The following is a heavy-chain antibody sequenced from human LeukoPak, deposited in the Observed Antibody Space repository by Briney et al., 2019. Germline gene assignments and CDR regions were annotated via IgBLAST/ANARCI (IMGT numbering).Heavy chain of an antibody. CDR1: GFTFSIYW. CDR3: ARSSSIGSVDY. D-gene: IGHD2-2*01. CDR2: INQDGSEK. V-gene: IGHV3-7*04. Sequence: GGSLRLSCAASGFTFSIYWMSWVRLAPGNGLEWVANINQDGSEKYYVDSVMGRFTISRDNTENSLYLQMNILRAEDTAVYYCARSSSIGSVDYWGQGTLITVSS. J-gene: IGHJ4*02.